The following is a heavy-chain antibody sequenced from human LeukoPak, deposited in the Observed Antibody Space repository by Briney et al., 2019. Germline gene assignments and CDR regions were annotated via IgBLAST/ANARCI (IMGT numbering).Heavy chain of an antibody. D-gene: IGHD1-14*01. CDR1: GFTFSTYE. Sequence: GGSLRLSCAASGFTFSTYEMHWVRQAPGKGLEWVSYISGSGSTIYYADSVKGRFTISRDNAKNSLILQMNSLRAEDTAVYYCAREGNHYFDYWGQGTLVTVSS. CDR2: ISGSGSTI. J-gene: IGHJ4*02. CDR3: AREGNHYFDY. V-gene: IGHV3-48*03.